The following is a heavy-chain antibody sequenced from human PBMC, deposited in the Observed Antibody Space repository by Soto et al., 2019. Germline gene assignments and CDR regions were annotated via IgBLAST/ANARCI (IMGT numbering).Heavy chain of an antibody. J-gene: IGHJ5*02. D-gene: IGHD3-16*02. CDR2: IKQDGSEK. CDR1: GFTFSSYW. V-gene: IGHV3-7*01. CDR3: ARMPNSRALGGVIVTGWFDP. Sequence: EVQLVESGGGLVQPGGSLRLSCAASGFTFSSYWMSWVRQAPGKGLEWVANIKQDGSEKYYVDSVKGRFTISRDNAKNSLYLQMNSLRAEDTAVYYCARMPNSRALGGVIVTGWFDPWGQGTLVTVSS.